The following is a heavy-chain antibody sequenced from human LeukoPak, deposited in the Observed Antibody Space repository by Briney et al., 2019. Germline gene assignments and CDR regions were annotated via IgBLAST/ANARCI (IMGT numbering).Heavy chain of an antibody. CDR3: ARADLAGYQEDFDF. V-gene: IGHV4-4*02. CDR1: GDCISGNNW. Sequence: SETLSLTCAVSGDCISGNNWWSWVRQPPGKGLQWIGHINSNGETHYNPSLKSRLTISVDTSKSQFSLELSSATAADTAVYYCARADLAGYQEDFDFWGQGALVTVSS. D-gene: IGHD3-9*01. CDR2: INSNGET. J-gene: IGHJ4*02.